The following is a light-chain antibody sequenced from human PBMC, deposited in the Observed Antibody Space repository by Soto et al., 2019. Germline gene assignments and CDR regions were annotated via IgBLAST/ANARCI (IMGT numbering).Light chain of an antibody. CDR2: DAS. CDR1: ESVHKW. Sequence: DIQMTQSPPALSASVGDRVTITCRASESVHKWLAWYQQKPGTAPKFLIYDASTLESGVPSRFSGSGSGTEFTLTISSLQPDDFATYYCQQYDNYPLTFGGGTKVEIK. CDR3: QQYDNYPLT. V-gene: IGKV1-5*01. J-gene: IGKJ4*01.